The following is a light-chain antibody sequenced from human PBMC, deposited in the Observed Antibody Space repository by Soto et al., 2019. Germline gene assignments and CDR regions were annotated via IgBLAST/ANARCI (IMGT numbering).Light chain of an antibody. CDR3: LQHNSYPLS. Sequence: DIQMTQSPSSLSASVGDRVTITCRASQDIRNDLGWYQQTPGKAPKRLIYAASRLQSGVPSRFSGSGSVTEFTLTSTSLQPEDFATYYCLQHNSYPLSFGGGTRVEIK. V-gene: IGKV1-17*01. CDR2: AAS. CDR1: QDIRND. J-gene: IGKJ4*01.